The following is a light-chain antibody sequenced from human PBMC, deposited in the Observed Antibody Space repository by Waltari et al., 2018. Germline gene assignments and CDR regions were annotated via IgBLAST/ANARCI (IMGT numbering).Light chain of an antibody. V-gene: IGKV3D-20*02. CDR2: DAA. CDR3: QKHGRRPAT. Sequence: PQFPARLSLFPGERATPSCRARQNIGTNLAWHQQKPGHAPRLLIYDAARRATGIPDRFSGSGSGTDFSLTISSLEPEDFAVYYCQKHGRRPATIGEGTKVEIK. CDR1: QNIGTN. J-gene: IGKJ1*01.